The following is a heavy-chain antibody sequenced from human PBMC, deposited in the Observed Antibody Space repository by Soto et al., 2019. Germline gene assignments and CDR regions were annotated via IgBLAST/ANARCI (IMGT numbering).Heavy chain of an antibody. V-gene: IGHV4-59*01. D-gene: IGHD6-19*01. J-gene: IGHJ4*02. CDR3: ATVGSSGWSPAY. CDR2: IFYSGSS. Sequence: QVQLQESGPGLVKPSETLSLTCTVSGGSISGYYWSWIRQPPGKGLEWIGYIFYSGSSNYNPSLRSRVTISVDTSKNQFSLKLSSVNTADTAMYYCATVGSSGWSPAYWGQGTLVTVSS. CDR1: GGSISGYY.